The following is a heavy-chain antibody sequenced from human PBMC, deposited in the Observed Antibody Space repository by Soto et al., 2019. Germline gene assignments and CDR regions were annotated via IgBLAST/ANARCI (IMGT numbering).Heavy chain of an antibody. V-gene: IGHV2-5*02. CDR2: IYWDDDK. J-gene: IGHJ6*02. CDR3: AHKGGRGAGMDV. CDR1: GFSPSSSGVG. Sequence: QITLKESGPPLVKPTQTLTLTCTFSGFSPSSSGVGVAWIRQPPGKALEWLALIYWDDDKRYTPSLKSRLPITEDTSKNQVVLTVTTMHPVDTATYYCAHKGGRGAGMDVWGQGTTVTVSS. D-gene: IGHD2-15*01.